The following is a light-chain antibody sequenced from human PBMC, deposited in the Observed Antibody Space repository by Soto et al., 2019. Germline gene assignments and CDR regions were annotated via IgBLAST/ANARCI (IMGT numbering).Light chain of an antibody. CDR2: GVT. CDR1: SSDVGGYNY. Sequence: QSALTQPRSVSGSPGQSVTISCTGTSSDVGGYNYVSWYQHHPGKAPKLMIYGVTERPSGVPDRFSGSKSGNTASLTISGLQAEDEADYYCCSYAGSTRLFGGGTKLTVL. V-gene: IGLV2-11*01. CDR3: CSYAGSTRL. J-gene: IGLJ2*01.